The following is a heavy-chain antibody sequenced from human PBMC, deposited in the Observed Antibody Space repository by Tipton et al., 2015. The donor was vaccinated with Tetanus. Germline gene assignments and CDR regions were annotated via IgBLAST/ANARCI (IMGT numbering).Heavy chain of an antibody. V-gene: IGHV3-33*08. CDR1: GFIFSDYG. CDR2: SWYDGTDK. CDR3: AREADCSGGSCFSGDFDN. J-gene: IGHJ4*02. D-gene: IGHD2-15*01. Sequence: SLRLSCETSGFIFSDYGIHWVRQAPGKGLEWLAVSWYDGTDKYYADSVKGRFTISRDNSKNTLYLQMNSLRAEDTAVYYCAREADCSGGSCFSGDFDNWGQGTQVTVSS.